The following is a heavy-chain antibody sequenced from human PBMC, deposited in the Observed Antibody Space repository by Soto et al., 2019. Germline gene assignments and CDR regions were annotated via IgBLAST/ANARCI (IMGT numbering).Heavy chain of an antibody. CDR2: ISSSSSYI. J-gene: IGHJ6*04. CDR3: AKARITMVRELSV. D-gene: IGHD3-10*01. Sequence: PGGSLRLSCAASGFTFSSYSMNWVRQAPGKGLEWVSSISSSSSYIYYADSVKGRFTISRDNSKNTLYLQMNSLRAEDTAVYYCAKARITMVRELSVWGKGTTVTVPQ. V-gene: IGHV3-21*04. CDR1: GFTFSSYS.